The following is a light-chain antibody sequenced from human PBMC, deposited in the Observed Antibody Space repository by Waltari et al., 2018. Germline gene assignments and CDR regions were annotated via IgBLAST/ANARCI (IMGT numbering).Light chain of an antibody. Sequence: EIVLTQSPGTLSLSPGDRATLSCRATQSVTSNSLAWYQQKPGQAPRLLIYGASTRVTGVPGRFSGSGSGTDFTLSIRRVDPDDSAVYFCQHYGGPPPMYTFGQGTKLEI. CDR2: GAS. J-gene: IGKJ2*01. CDR3: QHYGGPPPMYT. V-gene: IGKV3-20*01. CDR1: QSVTSNS.